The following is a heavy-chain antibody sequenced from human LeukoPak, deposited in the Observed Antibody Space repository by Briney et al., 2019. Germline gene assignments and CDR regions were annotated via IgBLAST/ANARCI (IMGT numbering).Heavy chain of an antibody. CDR3: ARGSEVVGASLSFDY. Sequence: PSETLSLTCSVSGGSMSPYYWNWIRQPPGKGLEWIGTIYYNGNTYYNPSLQSRVTISVDTSKNQFSLKLSSVTAADTALYYCARGSEVVGASLSFDYWGQGTLVTVSS. J-gene: IGHJ4*02. CDR2: IYYNGNT. D-gene: IGHD1-26*01. CDR1: GGSMSPYY. V-gene: IGHV4-59*12.